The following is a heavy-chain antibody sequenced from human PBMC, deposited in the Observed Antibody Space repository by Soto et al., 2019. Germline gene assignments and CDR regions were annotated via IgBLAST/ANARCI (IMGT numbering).Heavy chain of an antibody. Sequence: LRLSCAGSGFTLNSYSMNWVRQAPGKGLEWVSYLSISRSTIYYADSVKGRFTISRDDAKNSLYLQMNSLRDDDTAVYFCVRGRSDSLMDVWGQGTTVTVSS. V-gene: IGHV3-48*02. J-gene: IGHJ6*02. CDR3: VRGRSDSLMDV. CDR2: LSISRSTI. CDR1: GFTLNSYS.